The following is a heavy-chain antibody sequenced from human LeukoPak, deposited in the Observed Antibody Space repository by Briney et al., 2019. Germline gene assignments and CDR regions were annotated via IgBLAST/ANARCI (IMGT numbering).Heavy chain of an antibody. J-gene: IGHJ4*02. CDR2: IKKDGGET. D-gene: IGHD5-12*01. Sequence: GGSLRLSCAASGFTFSTSWMSWVRQVPGKGLEWVANIKKDGGETYYVDSVKGRFTISRDNAKNSLYLQMNSLRAEDTAMYYCARGRYSGTTYYFDYWGQGTLVTASS. V-gene: IGHV3-7*03. CDR1: GFTFSTSW. CDR3: ARGRYSGTTYYFDY.